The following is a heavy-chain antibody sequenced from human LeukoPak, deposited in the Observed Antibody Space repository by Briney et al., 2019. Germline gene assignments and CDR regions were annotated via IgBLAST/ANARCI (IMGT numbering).Heavy chain of an antibody. CDR3: ARFNSGSYQHYFDY. Sequence: SETLSLICAVYGGSFSGYYWSWIRQPPGKGLEWIGEINHSGSTNYNPSPKSRVTISVDTSKNQFSLKLSSVTAADTAVYYCARFNSGSYQHYFDYWGQGTLVTVSS. CDR1: GGSFSGYY. J-gene: IGHJ4*02. CDR2: INHSGST. D-gene: IGHD1-26*01. V-gene: IGHV4-34*01.